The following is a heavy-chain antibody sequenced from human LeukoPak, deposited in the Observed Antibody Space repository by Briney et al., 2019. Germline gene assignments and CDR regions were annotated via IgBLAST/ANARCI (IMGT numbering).Heavy chain of an antibody. CDR3: AKGSRGYTNYYFDS. J-gene: IGHJ4*02. V-gene: IGHV3-23*01. Sequence: GGSLRLSCASSGFSFSGYAMIWVRHAPGKGVEFVSPIRGRGGSTFYADSLRGRFFTTTNIPSNTVYLQMNSLRAEGTAVYYCAKGSRGYTNYYFDSWGQGTLVTVSS. CDR2: IRGRGGST. D-gene: IGHD2-2*02. CDR1: GFSFSGYA.